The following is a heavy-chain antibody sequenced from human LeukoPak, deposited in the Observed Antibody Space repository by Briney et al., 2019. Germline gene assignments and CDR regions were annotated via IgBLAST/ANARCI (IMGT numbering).Heavy chain of an antibody. CDR1: GGTFSSYA. J-gene: IGHJ4*02. CDR2: MNPNSGNT. D-gene: IGHD3-22*01. Sequence: REASVKVSCKASGGTFSSYAISWVRQATGQGLEWMGWMNPNSGNTGYAQKFQGRVTMTRNTSISTAYMELSSLRSEDTAVYYCARAITMTSFTLGYWGQGTLVTVSS. V-gene: IGHV1-8*02. CDR3: ARAITMTSFTLGY.